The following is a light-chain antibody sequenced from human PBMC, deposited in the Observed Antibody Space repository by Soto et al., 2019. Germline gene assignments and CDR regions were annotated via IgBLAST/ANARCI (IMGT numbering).Light chain of an antibody. V-gene: IGLV1-40*01. CDR3: QSYDSSLSGSV. Sequence: QSVLTQSPSVSGAPGQRVTISCTGSSSNIGAGYDVYWYQQLPGTAPKLLIYGSSNRPSGVPDRFSGSKSGASASLAITGLQAEDEADYYCQSYDSSLSGSVFGGGTKLTVL. CDR2: GSS. CDR1: SSNIGAGYD. J-gene: IGLJ2*01.